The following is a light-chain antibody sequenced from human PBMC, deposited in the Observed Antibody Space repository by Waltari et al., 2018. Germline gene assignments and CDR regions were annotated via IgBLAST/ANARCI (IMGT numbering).Light chain of an antibody. J-gene: IGLJ3*02. CDR1: SSDVGGSNY. CDR2: DVS. CDR3: CSYAGTYTWL. Sequence: QSALTQPRSVSGSPGQSVTISCTGTSSDVGGSNYVSWYQQLPGKAPTVGVDDVSRRPDGAPDRFTGAMSGNTATLTISGRQAEDEADYHCCSYAGTYTWLFGGGTKLTVL. V-gene: IGLV2-11*01.